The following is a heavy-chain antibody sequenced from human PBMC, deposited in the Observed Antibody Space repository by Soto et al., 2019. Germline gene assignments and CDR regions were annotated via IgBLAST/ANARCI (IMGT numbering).Heavy chain of an antibody. CDR2: IYSGGST. V-gene: IGHV3-53*04. Sequence: GGSLRLSCAASGFTVSSNYMSWVRQAPGKGLERVSVIYSGGSTYYADSVKGRFTITRHNSKNTLYLQMNSLRAEDTAVYYCARLRFLEWLLAPDAFDIWGQGTMVTVSS. CDR1: GFTVSSNY. D-gene: IGHD3-3*01. CDR3: ARLRFLEWLLAPDAFDI. J-gene: IGHJ3*02.